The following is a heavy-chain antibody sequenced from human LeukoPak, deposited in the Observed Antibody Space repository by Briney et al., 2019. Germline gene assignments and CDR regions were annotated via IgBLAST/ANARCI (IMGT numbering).Heavy chain of an antibody. CDR1: GGSISSYY. V-gene: IGHV4-59*01. D-gene: IGHD6-19*01. Sequence: SETLSLTCTVSGGSISSYYWSWIRQPPGKGLEWIGYIYYSGSTNYNPSLKSRVTISVDTSKNQFSLKLSSVTAADTAVYYCARSLDSSGWYDYYYMDVWGKGTTVTVSS. J-gene: IGHJ6*03. CDR3: ARSLDSSGWYDYYYMDV. CDR2: IYYSGST.